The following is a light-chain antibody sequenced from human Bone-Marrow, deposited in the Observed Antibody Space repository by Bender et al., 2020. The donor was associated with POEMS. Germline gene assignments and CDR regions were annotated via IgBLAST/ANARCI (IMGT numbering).Light chain of an antibody. CDR3: SSFTTSNTYV. V-gene: IGLV2-14*01. J-gene: IGLJ1*01. CDR1: SNDVGGYDF. CDR2: DVT. Sequence: QSALTQPASVSGSPGQSITISCTGTSNDVGGYDFVSWFQQHPDKAPKLIIYDVTSRPSGVSDRFFGSKSDNAASLTIFGLQAEDEADYYCSSFTTSNTYVFGTGTKVTVL.